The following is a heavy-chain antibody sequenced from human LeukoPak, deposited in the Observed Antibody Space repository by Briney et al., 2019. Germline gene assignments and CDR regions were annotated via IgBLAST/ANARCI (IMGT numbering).Heavy chain of an antibody. CDR2: INPNSGGT. CDR3: ALGAVTRYDILTGYYLNWFDP. V-gene: IGHV1-2*02. J-gene: IGHJ5*02. Sequence: ASVKVSCKASGYTFTGYYMHWVRRAPGQGLEWMGWINPNSGGTNYAQKFQGRVTMTRDTSISTAYMELSRLRSDDTAVYYCALGAVTRYDILTGYYLNWFDPWGQGTLVTVSS. CDR1: GYTFTGYY. D-gene: IGHD3-9*01.